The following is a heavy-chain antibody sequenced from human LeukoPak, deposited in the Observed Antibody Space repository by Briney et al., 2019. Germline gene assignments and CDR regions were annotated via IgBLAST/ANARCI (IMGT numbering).Heavy chain of an antibody. V-gene: IGHV4-31*03. Sequence: SETLSLTCTVSGGSISSGGYYWRWIRQHPGKGLEWIGYIYYSGSTYYNPSLKSRVTISVDTSKNQFSLKLSSVTAADTAVYYCARGVVTPFDFDYWGQGTLVTVSS. J-gene: IGHJ4*02. CDR3: ARGVVTPFDFDY. D-gene: IGHD3-3*01. CDR1: GGSISSGGYY. CDR2: IYYSGST.